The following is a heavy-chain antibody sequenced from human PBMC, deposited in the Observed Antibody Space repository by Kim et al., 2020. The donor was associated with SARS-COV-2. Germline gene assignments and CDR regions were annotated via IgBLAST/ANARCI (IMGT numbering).Heavy chain of an antibody. D-gene: IGHD2-21*02. V-gene: IGHV7-4-1*02. CDR1: GYTFISYG. CDR2: INTDTENP. Sequence: ASVKVSCKASGYTFISYGVNWVRQAPGQGLEWMGWINTDTENPTYAQGSTGRIVFSLDTSVSTAYLQISSLKAEDTAIYYCARAVRDWYLDYWGQGTLVTGSS. CDR3: ARAVRDWYLDY. J-gene: IGHJ4*02.